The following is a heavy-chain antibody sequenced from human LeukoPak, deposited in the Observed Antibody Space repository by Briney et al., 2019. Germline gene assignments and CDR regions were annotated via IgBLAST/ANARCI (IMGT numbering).Heavy chain of an antibody. CDR1: GGSMSGYY. CDR2: IFYSGGT. CDR3: ARSFSSGSYRNYFDY. Sequence: PSETLSLTCSVSGGSMSGYYWSWIRQPPGKGLEWIGYIFYSGGTNYNPSLKSRVTISVGTSKSHFSLKLNSVTTADTAMYYCARSFSSGSYRNYFDYWGQGTLVTVSS. J-gene: IGHJ4*02. D-gene: IGHD1-26*01. V-gene: IGHV4-59*13.